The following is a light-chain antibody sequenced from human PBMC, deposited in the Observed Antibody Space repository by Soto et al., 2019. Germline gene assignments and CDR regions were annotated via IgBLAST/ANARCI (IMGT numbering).Light chain of an antibody. J-gene: IGLJ2*01. CDR1: SSNIGAGYD. CDR2: GNT. CDR3: QSYDSSLSDSGV. V-gene: IGLV1-40*01. Sequence: QSVLTQPPSVSGAPGQRVTISCTGSSSNIGAGYDVHWYQQLPGTAHKLLIYGNTNRPSGVPDRFSGSKSGTSASLAITGLQAEDEADYYCQSYDSSLSDSGVFGGGTKVTVL.